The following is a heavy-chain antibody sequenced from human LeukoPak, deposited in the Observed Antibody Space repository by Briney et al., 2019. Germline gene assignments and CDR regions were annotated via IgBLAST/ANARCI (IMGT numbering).Heavy chain of an antibody. Sequence: GGSLRLSCAASGFTFSSYGMHWVRQAPGKGLEWVAVISYDGSNKYYADSVKGRFTISRDNSKNTLYLQMNSLRAEDTAVYYCAREQMGPNGYYYGMDVWGQGTTVTVSS. CDR1: GFTFSSYG. CDR3: AREQMGPNGYYYGMDV. V-gene: IGHV3-30*03. D-gene: IGHD2-8*01. J-gene: IGHJ6*02. CDR2: ISYDGSNK.